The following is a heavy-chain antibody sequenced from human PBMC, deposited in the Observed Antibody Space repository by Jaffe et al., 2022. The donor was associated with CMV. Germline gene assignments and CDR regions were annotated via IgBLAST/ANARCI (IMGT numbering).Heavy chain of an antibody. Sequence: QVQLQQWGAGLLKPSETLSLTCAVYGGSFSGYYWSWIRQPPGKGLEWIGEINHSGSTNYNPSLKSRVTISVDTSKNQFSLKLSSVTAADTAVYYCARYWNYAGYYYYGMDVWGQGTTVTVSS. V-gene: IGHV4-34*01. D-gene: IGHD1-7*01. CDR3: ARYWNYAGYYYYGMDV. J-gene: IGHJ6*02. CDR1: GGSFSGYY. CDR2: INHSGST.